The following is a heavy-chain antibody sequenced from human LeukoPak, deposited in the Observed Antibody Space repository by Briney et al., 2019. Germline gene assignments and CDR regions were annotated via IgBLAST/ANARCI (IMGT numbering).Heavy chain of an antibody. Sequence: GGALRLSCAASGFTFTSYSMNWVRQAPGEGLEWVSYISSSSSTIYYADSVKGRFTISRDNAKNSLYLQMNSLRAEDTAVYYCARHRVPYSGSYYGFDYWGQGTLVTVSS. D-gene: IGHD1-26*01. CDR2: ISSSSSTI. J-gene: IGHJ4*02. CDR3: ARHRVPYSGSYYGFDY. CDR1: GFTFTSYS. V-gene: IGHV3-48*01.